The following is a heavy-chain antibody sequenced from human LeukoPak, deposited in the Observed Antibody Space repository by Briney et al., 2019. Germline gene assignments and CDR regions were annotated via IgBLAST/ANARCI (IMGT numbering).Heavy chain of an antibody. CDR2: INPSGGST. D-gene: IGHD3-22*01. Sequence: ASVKVSCKASGYTFTSYYMHWVRQPPGQGLEWMGIINPSGGSTSYAQKFQGRVTMTRDTSTSTVYMELSSLRSEDTAVYYCARDLSIMVGYYDSSGYYYFDYWGQGTLVTVSS. CDR1: GYTFTSYY. J-gene: IGHJ4*02. V-gene: IGHV1-46*01. CDR3: ARDLSIMVGYYDSSGYYYFDY.